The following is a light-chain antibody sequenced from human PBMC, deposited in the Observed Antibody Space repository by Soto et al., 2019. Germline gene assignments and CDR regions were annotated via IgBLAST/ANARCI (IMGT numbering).Light chain of an antibody. CDR3: QQANSFPLT. CDR2: FAS. CDR1: QSVSSF. J-gene: IGKJ4*01. V-gene: IGKV3-11*01. Sequence: EIVLTQSPATLSLSPGERATLSCRASQSVSSFLAWYQQRPGQAPRLLIYFASNRAAGVPPRFSGSGSGTDFTLTISSLEPEDFATYYCQQANSFPLTFGGGTKVEIK.